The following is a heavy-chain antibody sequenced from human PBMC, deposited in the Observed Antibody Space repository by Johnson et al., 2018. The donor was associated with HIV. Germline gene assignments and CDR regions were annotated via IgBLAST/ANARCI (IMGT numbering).Heavy chain of an antibody. D-gene: IGHD3-16*01. Sequence: QVQLVESGGGVVQPGGSLRLSCVASGLIFSTYGMHWVRQAPGKGLEWLAFIRYDGSNEYYVESVKGRFTISRDNSKNTLYLQMNSLRAEDTAMYYCAKEKDYGAFDIWGQGTMVTVSS. CDR1: GLIFSTYG. CDR2: IRYDGSNE. V-gene: IGHV3-30*02. J-gene: IGHJ3*02. CDR3: AKEKDYGAFDI.